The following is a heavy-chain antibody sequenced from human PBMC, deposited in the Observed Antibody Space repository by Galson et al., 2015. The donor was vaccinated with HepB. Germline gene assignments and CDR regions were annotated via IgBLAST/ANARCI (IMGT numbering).Heavy chain of an antibody. J-gene: IGHJ4*02. CDR2: ISPYNGDT. V-gene: IGHV1-18*04. CDR3: ARDRSHSLDF. Sequence: SVKVSCKASGYIFNTYGIGWVRQAPGQGLEWMGWISPYNGDTRYVQKFQGRVTLTTDTSTSTAYMELRSLRSDDTAIYYCARDRSHSLDFWGQGTLVTVSS. CDR1: GYIFNTYG. D-gene: IGHD2-15*01.